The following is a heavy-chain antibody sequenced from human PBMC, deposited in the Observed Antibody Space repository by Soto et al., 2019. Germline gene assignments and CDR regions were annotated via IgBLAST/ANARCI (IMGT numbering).Heavy chain of an antibody. CDR3: ARGWGQDSSDYYYAY. Sequence: QVQLVQSGAEVRKPGSSVKVSCKASGGTFSRHAISWVRQAPGQGLEWMGGIIPMFGTANHAQKFQGRVTIIADESTSTAYMELSSLRSEDTATYYCARGWGQDSSDYYYAYWGQGTLVIVSS. V-gene: IGHV1-69*01. CDR2: IIPMFGTA. J-gene: IGHJ4*02. CDR1: GGTFSRHA. D-gene: IGHD3-22*01.